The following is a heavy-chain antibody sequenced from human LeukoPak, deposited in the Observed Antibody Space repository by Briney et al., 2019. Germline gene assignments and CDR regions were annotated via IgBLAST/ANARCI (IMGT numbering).Heavy chain of an antibody. CDR3: ARADSSTSPYYFDY. J-gene: IGHJ4*02. D-gene: IGHD2-2*01. CDR1: GYTFTSYY. V-gene: IGHV1-46*03. CDR2: INPSGDTT. Sequence: ASVKVSCKXSGYTFTSYYLHWVRQAPGQGLEWMGLINPSGDTTNYAQKFQGRVTLTRDASTSAVYMELSSLRSEDSAVYYCARADSSTSPYYFDYWGQGTLVTVSS.